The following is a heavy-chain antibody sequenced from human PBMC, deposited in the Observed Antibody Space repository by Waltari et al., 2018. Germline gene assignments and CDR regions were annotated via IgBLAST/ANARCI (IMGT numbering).Heavy chain of an antibody. CDR3: ASSGGSSWYPKYYYYGMDV. J-gene: IGHJ6*02. CDR2: IYYSGST. Sequence: QLQLQESGPGLVKPSETLSLTCPVSGGSISSSSYYWGWIRQPPGQGLEWIGSIYYSGSTYYNPSLKSRVTISVDTSKNQFSLKLSSVTAADTAVYYCASSGGSSWYPKYYYYGMDVWGQGTTVTVSS. D-gene: IGHD6-13*01. V-gene: IGHV4-39*01. CDR1: GGSISSSSYY.